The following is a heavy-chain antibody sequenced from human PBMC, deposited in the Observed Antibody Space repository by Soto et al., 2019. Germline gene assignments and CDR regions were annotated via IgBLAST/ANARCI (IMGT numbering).Heavy chain of an antibody. CDR1: GFTFNIYG. CDR2: ISYDGSNQ. J-gene: IGHJ4*02. Sequence: PVGSLRLSSAASGFTFNIYGMHWVRQAPDKGLEWVALISYDGSNQYYADSVKGRFTVSRDNSKNTLFLQMNSLRADDTAVYYCAKDQASGQGSFDSWGQGTLVTVSS. V-gene: IGHV3-30*18. CDR3: AKDQASGQGSFDS.